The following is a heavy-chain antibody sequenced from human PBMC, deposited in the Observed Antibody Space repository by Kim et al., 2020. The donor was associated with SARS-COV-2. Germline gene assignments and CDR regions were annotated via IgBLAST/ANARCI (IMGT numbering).Heavy chain of an antibody. D-gene: IGHD6-13*01. CDR3: AREMGRYSSSWYNPYYGMDV. CDR1: GFTFSSYS. Sequence: GGSLRLSCAASGFTFSSYSMNWVRQAPGKGLEWVSYISSSSSTIYYADSVKGRFTISRDNAKNSLYLQMNSLRDEDTAVYYCAREMGRYSSSWYNPYYGMDVWGQGTTVTVSS. V-gene: IGHV3-48*02. CDR2: ISSSSSTI. J-gene: IGHJ6*02.